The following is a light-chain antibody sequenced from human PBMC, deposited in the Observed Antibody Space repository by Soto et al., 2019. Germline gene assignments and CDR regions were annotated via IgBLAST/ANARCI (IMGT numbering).Light chain of an antibody. V-gene: IGKV3-15*01. CDR3: QHYNNWPPWT. Sequence: EIVMTQSPATLSVSPGERATLSCRASQSVSTNLAWYQQKPGQAPRLLFYGASTRATGIPARFSGSGSGTEFTLTISSLQSEDFAFYYCQHYNNWPPWTFGQGTKVEIK. CDR2: GAS. J-gene: IGKJ1*01. CDR1: QSVSTN.